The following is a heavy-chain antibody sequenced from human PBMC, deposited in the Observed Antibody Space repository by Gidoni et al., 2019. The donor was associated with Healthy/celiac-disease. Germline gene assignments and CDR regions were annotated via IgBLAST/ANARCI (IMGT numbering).Heavy chain of an antibody. CDR2: INHTGST. CDR3: ARGRFYCDSSGYSRHRPWYFDL. V-gene: IGHV4-34*02. D-gene: IGHD3-22*01. J-gene: IGHJ2*01. Sequence: QVQLQQRGAGLLQPSETLSLTCAVYGGSFTAYYWSWLRQPPGKGLEWIGEINHTGSTNYNPSLKSRVTISVDTSKNQFSLKLSSVTAADTAVYYCARGRFYCDSSGYSRHRPWYFDLWGRGTLVTVSS. CDR1: GGSFTAYY.